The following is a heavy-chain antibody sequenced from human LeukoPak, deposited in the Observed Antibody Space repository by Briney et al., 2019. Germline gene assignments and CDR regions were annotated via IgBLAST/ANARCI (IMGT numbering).Heavy chain of an antibody. V-gene: IGHV3-23*01. CDR1: GFTFSSYA. CDR2: ISGSGGST. Sequence: GGSLRLSCAASGFTFSSYAMSWVRQAPGKGLEWVSAISGSGGSTYYADSAKGRFTISRDNSKNTLYLQMNSLRAEDTAVYYCAKDTEIYYYYMDVWGKGTTVTVSS. J-gene: IGHJ6*03. D-gene: IGHD4-17*01. CDR3: AKDTEIYYYYMDV.